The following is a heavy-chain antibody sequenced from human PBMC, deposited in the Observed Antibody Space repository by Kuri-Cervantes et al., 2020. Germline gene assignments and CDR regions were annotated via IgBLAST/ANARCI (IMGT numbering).Heavy chain of an antibody. CDR1: GDCMANFY. CDR3: ARGSSWYDY. D-gene: IGHD6-13*01. CDR2: IFDTGNT. J-gene: IGHJ4*02. V-gene: IGHV4-59*13. Sequence: GSLRLSCTVSGDCMANFYWSWIRQSPGKGLEWIGFIFDTGNTDYNPSLQSRVTMSVDTSKNQSSLKLSSVTDADTAVYYCARGSSWYDYWGQGTLVTVSS.